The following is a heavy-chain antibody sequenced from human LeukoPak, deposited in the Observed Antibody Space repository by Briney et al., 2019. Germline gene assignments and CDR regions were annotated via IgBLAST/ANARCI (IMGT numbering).Heavy chain of an antibody. V-gene: IGHV3-74*01. CDR3: AREDSHLRVAFDM. Sequence: GGSLRLSCAASGLTFTRHWMHWVRQAPGKGLVWVSRINSDGSSTTYADSVKGRFTISRDNAKNTVFLQMNSLRAEDTAVYYCAREDSHLRVAFDMWGQGTMVTVSS. CDR2: INSDGSST. D-gene: IGHD2-15*01. CDR1: GLTFTRHW. J-gene: IGHJ3*02.